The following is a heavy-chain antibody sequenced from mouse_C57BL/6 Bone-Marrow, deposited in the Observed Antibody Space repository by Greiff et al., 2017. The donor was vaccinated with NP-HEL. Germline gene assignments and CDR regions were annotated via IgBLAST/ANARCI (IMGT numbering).Heavy chain of an antibody. Sequence: EVKLMESGGDLVKPGGSLKLSCAASGFTFSSYGMSWVRQTPDKRLEWVATISSGGSYTYYPDSVKGRFTISRDNAKNTLYLQMSSLKSEDTAMYYCARQELRSLFDDWGQGTTLTVSS. D-gene: IGHD1-1*01. CDR1: GFTFSSYG. CDR3: ARQELRSLFDD. V-gene: IGHV5-6*01. J-gene: IGHJ2*01. CDR2: ISSGGSYT.